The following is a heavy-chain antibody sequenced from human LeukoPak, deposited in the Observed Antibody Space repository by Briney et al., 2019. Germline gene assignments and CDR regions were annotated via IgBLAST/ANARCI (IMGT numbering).Heavy chain of an antibody. V-gene: IGHV4-30-2*01. CDR2: IYHSGST. CDR3: ARGDYGGLGA. Sequence: SETPSLTCAVSGGSLSGGFTWSWIRQPLGKGLEWIGFIYHSGSTYYNPSLKSRVTISIDTSKNQVSLNLTSVTAADTAMYFCARGDYGGLGAWGQGILDTVSS. D-gene: IGHD4-23*01. J-gene: IGHJ5*02. CDR1: GGSLSGGFT.